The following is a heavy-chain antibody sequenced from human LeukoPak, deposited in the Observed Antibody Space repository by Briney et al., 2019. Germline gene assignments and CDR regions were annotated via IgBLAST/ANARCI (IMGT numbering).Heavy chain of an antibody. Sequence: GGSLRLSCAASGFTFSSYWMSWVRQAPGKGLEWVANIKQDGSEKYYVDSVKGRFTISRDNAKNSLYLQMNSLRAEDTAVYYCARDLSYCGGDCHPTFDYWGQGTLVTVSS. D-gene: IGHD2-21*01. J-gene: IGHJ4*02. CDR1: GFTFSSYW. V-gene: IGHV3-7*01. CDR2: IKQDGSEK. CDR3: ARDLSYCGGDCHPTFDY.